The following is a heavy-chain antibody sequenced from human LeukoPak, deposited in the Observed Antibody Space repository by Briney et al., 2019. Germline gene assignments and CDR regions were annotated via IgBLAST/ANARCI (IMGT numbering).Heavy chain of an antibody. D-gene: IGHD6-19*01. J-gene: IGHJ2*01. CDR3: ARDAIIAVADPGIHWYFDL. Sequence: WASVKVSCKASGYTFTGYYMHWVRQAPGQGLEWMGWISAYNGNTNYAQKLQGRVTMTTDTSTSTAYMELRSLRSDDTAVYYCARDAIIAVADPGIHWYFDLWGRGTLVTVSS. V-gene: IGHV1-18*04. CDR2: ISAYNGNT. CDR1: GYTFTGYY.